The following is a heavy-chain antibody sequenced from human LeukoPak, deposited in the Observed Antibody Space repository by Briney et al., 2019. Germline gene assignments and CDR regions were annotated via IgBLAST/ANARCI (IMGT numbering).Heavy chain of an antibody. D-gene: IGHD5-24*01. J-gene: IGHJ4*02. CDR1: GGTFSSYA. V-gene: IGHV1-69*13. Sequence: SVKVSCKASGGTFSSYAISWERQAPGQGLEWMGGIIPIFGTANYAQKFQGRVTITADESTSTAYMELSSLRSEDTAVYYCATGPTRDGYNDYWGQGTLVTVSS. CDR3: ATGPTRDGYNDY. CDR2: IIPIFGTA.